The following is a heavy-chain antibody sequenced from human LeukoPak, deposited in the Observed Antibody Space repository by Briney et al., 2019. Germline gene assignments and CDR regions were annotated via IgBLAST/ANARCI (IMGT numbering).Heavy chain of an antibody. V-gene: IGHV4-39*07. CDR3: ARWEPGGFDY. J-gene: IGHJ4*02. D-gene: IGHD1-26*01. Sequence: SETLSLTCTVSGGSISSYYWGWIRQPPGKGLEWIGSIHYGGSTSYSPSLKSRVTISVDTSKNQFSLKLSSVTAADTAVYYCARWEPGGFDYWGQGTLVTVSS. CDR2: IHYGGST. CDR1: GGSISSYY.